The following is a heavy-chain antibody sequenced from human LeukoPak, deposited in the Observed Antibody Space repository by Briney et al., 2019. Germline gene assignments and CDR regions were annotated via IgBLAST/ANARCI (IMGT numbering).Heavy chain of an antibody. CDR2: IYMAGSR. CDR1: GFSVKTYY. CDR3: ARGARDTKGAPIDY. D-gene: IGHD2-8*01. J-gene: IGHJ4*02. Sequence: GGSLRLSCSASGFSVKTYYMAWVRQAPGKGLEWVAVIYMAGSRYHTDAVQGRFSISKDDSKNIVYLQMNSLRPDDTAIYYCARGARDTKGAPIDYWGQGSLVAISS. V-gene: IGHV3-53*05.